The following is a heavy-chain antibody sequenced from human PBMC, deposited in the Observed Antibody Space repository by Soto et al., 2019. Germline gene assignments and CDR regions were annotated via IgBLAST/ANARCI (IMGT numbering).Heavy chain of an antibody. CDR2: IYYSGST. V-gene: IGHV4-61*01. CDR3: ARDQFPAYYYDSSGYSWFDP. D-gene: IGHD3-22*01. CDR1: GGSVSSGSYY. Sequence: SETLSLTCTVSGGSVSSGSYYWSWIRQPQGKGLEWIGYIYYSGSTNYNPSLKSRVTISVDTSKNQFSLKLSSVTAADTAVYYCARDQFPAYYYDSSGYSWFDPWGQGTLVTVS. J-gene: IGHJ5*02.